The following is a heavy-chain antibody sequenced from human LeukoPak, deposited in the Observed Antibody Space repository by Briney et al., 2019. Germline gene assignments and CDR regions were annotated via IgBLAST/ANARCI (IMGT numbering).Heavy chain of an antibody. J-gene: IGHJ4*02. Sequence: PGGTLRLSCAASGFTFSSYGMSWVRQAPGKGLEWVSAISGSGGSTYYADSVKGRFTISRDNSKNTLYLQMNSLRAEDTAVYYCAKVDPDRYSGSRKSHWGQGTLVTVSS. CDR1: GFTFSSYG. D-gene: IGHD1-26*01. CDR2: ISGSGGST. V-gene: IGHV3-23*01. CDR3: AKVDPDRYSGSRKSH.